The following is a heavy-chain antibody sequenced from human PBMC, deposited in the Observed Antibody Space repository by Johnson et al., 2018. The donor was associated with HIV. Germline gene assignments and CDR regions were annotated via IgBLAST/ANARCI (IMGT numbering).Heavy chain of an antibody. CDR3: ARALGLEVCAFDI. CDR1: GFTFSSYG. CDR2: IRYDGSEK. V-gene: IGHV3-30*02. Sequence: QVQLVESGGGVVQPGGSLRLSCAASGFTFSSYGMHWVRRAPGKGLEWVAFIRYDGSEKYYVDSVKGRFTISIDNAKNSLYLQMNSLRAEDTAVYYCARALGLEVCAFDIWGQGTMVTVSS. J-gene: IGHJ3*02. D-gene: IGHD2-8*01.